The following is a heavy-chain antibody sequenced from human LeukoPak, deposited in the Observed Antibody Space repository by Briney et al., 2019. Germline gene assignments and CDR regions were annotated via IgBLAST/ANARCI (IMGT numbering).Heavy chain of an antibody. J-gene: IGHJ4*02. CDR1: GGSFSGYY. D-gene: IGHD1-26*01. CDR2: INHSGST. Sequence: SETLSLTCAVYGGSFSGYYWSWIRQPPGKGLERIGEINHSGSTNYNPSLKSRVTISVDTSKNQFSLKLSSVTAADTAVYYCARETGATVFDSWGQGTLVTVSA. V-gene: IGHV4-34*01. CDR3: ARETGATVFDS.